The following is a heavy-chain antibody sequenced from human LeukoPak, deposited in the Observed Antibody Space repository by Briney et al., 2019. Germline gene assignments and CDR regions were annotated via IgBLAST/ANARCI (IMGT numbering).Heavy chain of an antibody. D-gene: IGHD3-3*01. J-gene: IGHJ6*02. Sequence: GGSLRLSCAAPGFTFSNAWMNWVRQAPGKGLEWVGRIKSKTDGGTTDYAAPVKGRFTISRDDSKNTLYLQMNSLKTEDTAVYYCTTQVLESYGMDVWGQGTTVTVSS. CDR3: TTQVLESYGMDV. CDR2: IKSKTDGGTT. V-gene: IGHV3-15*07. CDR1: GFTFSNAW.